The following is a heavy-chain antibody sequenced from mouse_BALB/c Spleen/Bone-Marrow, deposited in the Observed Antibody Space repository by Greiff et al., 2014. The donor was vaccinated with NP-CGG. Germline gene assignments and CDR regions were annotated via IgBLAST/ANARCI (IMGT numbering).Heavy chain of an antibody. CDR2: INPGSGGT. CDR1: GHAFTNYS. J-gene: IGHJ4*01. CDR3: ARRNRDYYAMDY. V-gene: IGHV1-54*01. Sequence: VQLQQSGAELVRPGTSVKVSCKASGHAFTNYSLEWVKQRPGQGLEWIGVINPGSGGTKYNEMFKGKATLTVDKSSSTAYMQLSSLTSDDSAVYFCARRNRDYYAMDYWGQGTSVTVSS.